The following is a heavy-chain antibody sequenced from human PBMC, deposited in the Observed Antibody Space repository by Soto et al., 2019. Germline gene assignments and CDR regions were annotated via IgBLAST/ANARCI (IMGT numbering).Heavy chain of an antibody. J-gene: IGHJ4*02. V-gene: IGHV1-2*02. D-gene: IGHD1-26*01. Sequence: ASVKVSCKASGYTFTGHYIHWVRQAPEQGPEWMGEIGPESGATRYAQRFQGRVTMTRDMSITTVYMELNNLSPDDTAVYYCGRGRSGQIVVFYWGQGTPVTVYS. CDR1: GYTFTGHY. CDR3: GRGRSGQIVVFY. CDR2: IGPESGAT.